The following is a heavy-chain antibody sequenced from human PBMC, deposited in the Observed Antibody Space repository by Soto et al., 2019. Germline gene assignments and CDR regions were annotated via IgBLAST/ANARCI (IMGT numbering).Heavy chain of an antibody. J-gene: IGHJ4*02. V-gene: IGHV3-43D*03. Sequence: GGSLRLSCAASGFTFDDYAMHWVRQAPGKGLEWVSLISWDGGSTYYADSVKGRFTISRDNSKNSLYLQMNSLRAEDTALYYCAKPKNGGTGTSIYFDYWGQGTLVTVSS. CDR3: AKPKNGGTGTSIYFDY. D-gene: IGHD1-1*01. CDR2: ISWDGGST. CDR1: GFTFDDYA.